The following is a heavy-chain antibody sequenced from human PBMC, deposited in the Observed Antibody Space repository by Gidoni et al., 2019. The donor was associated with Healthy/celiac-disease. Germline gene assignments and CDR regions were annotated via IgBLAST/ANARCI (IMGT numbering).Heavy chain of an antibody. D-gene: IGHD3-10*01. V-gene: IGHV3-30-3*01. CDR1: GFTFSSYA. CDR2: ISYDGSNK. CDR3: ARAGYYGSGSQYNWFDP. J-gene: IGHJ5*02. Sequence: QVQLVASGGGVVQPGRSLRLSCAASGFTFSSYAMHWVRQAPGKGLEWVAVISYDGSNKYYADSVKGRFTISRDNSKNTLYLQMNSLRAEDTAVYYCARAGYYGSGSQYNWFDPWGQGTLVTVSS.